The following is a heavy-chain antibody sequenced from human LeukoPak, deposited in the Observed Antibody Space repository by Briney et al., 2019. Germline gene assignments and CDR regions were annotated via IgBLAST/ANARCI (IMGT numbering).Heavy chain of an antibody. Sequence: ASVKVSCKASGYTFPSYFMHWVRQAPGKGLEWMGGFDPEDGETIYAQKFQGRVTMTEDTSTDTAYMELSSLRSEDTAVYYCATDYYDSSGYYYNYWGQGTLVTVSS. CDR3: ATDYYDSSGYYYNY. J-gene: IGHJ4*02. CDR1: GYTFPSYF. D-gene: IGHD3-22*01. CDR2: FDPEDGET. V-gene: IGHV1-24*01.